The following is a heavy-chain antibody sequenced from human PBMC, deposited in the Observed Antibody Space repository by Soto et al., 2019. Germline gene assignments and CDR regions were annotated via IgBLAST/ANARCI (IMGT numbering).Heavy chain of an antibody. CDR2: INSDGSST. D-gene: IGHD2-15*01. Sequence: EVQLVESGGGLVQRGGSLRVSCAASGFTFSRFWMHWVRQAPGMGLVWVSRINSDGSSTNYADSVKGRFTISRDNAKNXXXXXXXXXXXXXXXXXXXXXXXXXXXXXSCTHKYFYGMDVWGQGTTVTVSS. V-gene: IGHV3-74*01. CDR1: GFTFSRFW. J-gene: IGHJ6*02. CDR3: XXXXXXXXXXSCTHKYFYGMDV.